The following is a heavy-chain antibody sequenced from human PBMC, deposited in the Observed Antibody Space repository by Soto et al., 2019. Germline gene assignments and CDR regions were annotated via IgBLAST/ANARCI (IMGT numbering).Heavy chain of an antibody. Sequence: SETLSLTCTVSGGSISSSSYYWGWIRQPPGKGLEGIGGIYYSGSTYYNPSLKSRVTISVDTSKNQFSLKLSSVTAADTAVYYCATLYTLGYCIGGSCPHYFQHCGHGTRFTVPS. CDR3: ATLYTLGYCIGGSCPHYFQH. D-gene: IGHD2-15*01. V-gene: IGHV4-39*01. J-gene: IGHJ1*01. CDR2: IYYSGST. CDR1: GGSISSSSYY.